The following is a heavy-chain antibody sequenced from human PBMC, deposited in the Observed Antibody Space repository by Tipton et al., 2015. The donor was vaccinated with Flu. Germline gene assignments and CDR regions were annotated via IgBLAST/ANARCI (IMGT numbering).Heavy chain of an antibody. D-gene: IGHD6-19*01. V-gene: IGHV4-34*01. CDR3: ARLPRYSSGWGRYFDL. CDR2: IRPSGST. J-gene: IGHJ2*01. CDR1: GGSFSEYN. Sequence: TLSPTCAVYGGSFSEYNWGWVRQSPGTGLEWIGEIRPSGSTNYSPSLKSRVTMSEDTSKNQFSLRLNSVTAADTAVYYCARLPRYSSGWGRYFDLWGRGTLVTVSS.